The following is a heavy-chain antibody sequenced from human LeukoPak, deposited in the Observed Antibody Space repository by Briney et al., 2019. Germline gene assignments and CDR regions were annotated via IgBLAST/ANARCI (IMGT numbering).Heavy chain of an antibody. CDR3: AREGYRRGDAFDI. D-gene: IGHD5-12*01. CDR2: INSDGSST. V-gene: IGHV3-74*01. CDR1: GFTFSSYA. Sequence: PGGSLRLSCAASGFTFSSYAMSWVRQAPGKGLVWVSRINSDGSSTSYADSVKGRFTISRDNAKNTLYLQMNSLRAEDTAVYYCAREGYRRGDAFDIWGQGTMVTVSS. J-gene: IGHJ3*02.